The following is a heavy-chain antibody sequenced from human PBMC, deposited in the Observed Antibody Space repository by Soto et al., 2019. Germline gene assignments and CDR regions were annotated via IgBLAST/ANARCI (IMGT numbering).Heavy chain of an antibody. V-gene: IGHV3-23*01. D-gene: IGHD1-26*01. J-gene: IGHJ4*02. CDR2: ISGSGGST. CDR1: GFTFSSYA. CDR3: AKDWSQWELPLEGY. Sequence: HPGGSLRLSCAASGFTFSSYAMSWVRQAPGKGLEWVSAISGSGGSTYYADSVKGRFTISRDNSKNTLYLQMNSLRAEDTAVYYCAKDWSQWELPLEGYWGQGTLVTVSS.